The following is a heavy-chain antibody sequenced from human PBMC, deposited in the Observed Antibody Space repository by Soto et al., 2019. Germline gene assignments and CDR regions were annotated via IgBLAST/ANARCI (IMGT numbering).Heavy chain of an antibody. V-gene: IGHV3-23*01. J-gene: IGHJ4*02. CDR3: ETGSRGRGKDYLGWYYFDY. Sequence: GGSLRLSCAASGFTFSSYAMNWVRQAPGKGLEWVSAITGSGSNKYYADSVKGRSTISRDNSKNTLYLQMNSLRAEDTADEYGETGSRGRGKDYLGWYYFDYWGQGTLVTVSS. CDR1: GFTFSSYA. CDR2: ITGSGSNK. D-gene: IGHD3-16*01.